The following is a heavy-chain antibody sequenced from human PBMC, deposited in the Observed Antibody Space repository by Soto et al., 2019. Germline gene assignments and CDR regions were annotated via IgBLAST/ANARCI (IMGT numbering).Heavy chain of an antibody. Sequence: GGSLRLSCAASGFTFSSYGMHWVRQAPGKGLEWVSYIRYGGSTIYYADSVKGRFTISRDNARNSLFLQMNSLGAEDTALYYCARDHDFAFDVWGQGTMVTVS. D-gene: IGHD1-1*01. CDR1: GFTFSSYG. CDR3: ARDHDFAFDV. J-gene: IGHJ3*01. CDR2: IRYGGSTI. V-gene: IGHV3-48*01.